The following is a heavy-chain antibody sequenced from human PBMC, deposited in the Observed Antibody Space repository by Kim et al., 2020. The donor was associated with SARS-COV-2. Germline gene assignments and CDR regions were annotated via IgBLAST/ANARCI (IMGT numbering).Heavy chain of an antibody. J-gene: IGHJ6*02. CDR3: AKDLFLEWLFLL. Sequence: YYADSVKVRFTIARDNAKNTLYLQMSSLRAEDTAVYYCAKDLFLEWLFLLWGQGTTVPVSS. D-gene: IGHD3-3*01. V-gene: IGHV3-23*01.